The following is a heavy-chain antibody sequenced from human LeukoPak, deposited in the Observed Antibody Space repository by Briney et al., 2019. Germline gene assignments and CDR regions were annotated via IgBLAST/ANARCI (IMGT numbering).Heavy chain of an antibody. CDR1: GGSISSSY. J-gene: IGHJ4*02. CDR2: IYYSGST. D-gene: IGHD6-19*01. V-gene: IGHV4-59*01. Sequence: SETLSLTCTVSGGSISSSYWSWIRQPPGKGLEWIGYIYYSGSTNYNPSLKSRVTISVDTSKNQFSLKLSSVTAADTAVYYCARDQSSGWYATSYFDYWGQGTLVTVSS. CDR3: ARDQSSGWYATSYFDY.